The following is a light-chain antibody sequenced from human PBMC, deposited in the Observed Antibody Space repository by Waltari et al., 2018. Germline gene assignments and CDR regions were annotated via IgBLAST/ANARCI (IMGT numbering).Light chain of an antibody. CDR2: EVT. V-gene: IGLV2-23*02. Sequence: QSGLTQPASVSGSPGQSITIPCTGTSSDVGNYNLVSCYQQSPGKAPKLMVYEVTKRTSGVSDRFSGSKSGNTASLTIYGLQSEDEADYYCCSYAGLGIYVFGTGTKVTVL. J-gene: IGLJ1*01. CDR3: CSYAGLGIYV. CDR1: SSDVGNYNL.